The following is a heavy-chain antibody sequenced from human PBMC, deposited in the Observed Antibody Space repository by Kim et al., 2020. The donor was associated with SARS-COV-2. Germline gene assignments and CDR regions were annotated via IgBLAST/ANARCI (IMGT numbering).Heavy chain of an antibody. CDR3: ARDKTVAGGFDY. J-gene: IGHJ4*02. Sequence: KYSQKVQGRVTITRDTSASTAYMELSSLRSEDTAVYYCARDKTVAGGFDYWGQGTLVTVSS. V-gene: IGHV1-3*01. D-gene: IGHD6-19*01.